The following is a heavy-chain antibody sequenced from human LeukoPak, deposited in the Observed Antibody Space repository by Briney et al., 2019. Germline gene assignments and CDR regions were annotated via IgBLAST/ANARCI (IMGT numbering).Heavy chain of an antibody. CDR1: GFTFSSYA. J-gene: IGHJ4*02. D-gene: IGHD2-2*01. CDR3: ARSRGDIVVVPAATFDY. V-gene: IGHV3-30-3*01. Sequence: HPGRSLRLSCAASGFTFSSYAMRWVRQAPGKGLEWVAVISYDGSNKYYADSVKGRFTISRDNSKNTVYLQMNSLRAEDTAVYYCARSRGDIVVVPAATFDYWGQGTLVTVSS. CDR2: ISYDGSNK.